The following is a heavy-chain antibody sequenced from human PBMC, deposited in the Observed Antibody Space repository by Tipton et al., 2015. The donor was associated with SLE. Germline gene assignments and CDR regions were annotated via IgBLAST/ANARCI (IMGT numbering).Heavy chain of an antibody. J-gene: IGHJ4*02. CDR3: ARHGLGSYFDY. V-gene: IGHV3-21*01. CDR2: ISSSSSYI. D-gene: IGHD3/OR15-3a*01. Sequence: GSLRLSCAASGFTFSSYSMNWVRQAPGKGLEWVSSISSSSSYIYYADSVKGRFTISRDNAKNSLYLQMNSLRAEDTAIYYCARHGLGSYFDYWGQGTLVTVSS. CDR1: GFTFSSYS.